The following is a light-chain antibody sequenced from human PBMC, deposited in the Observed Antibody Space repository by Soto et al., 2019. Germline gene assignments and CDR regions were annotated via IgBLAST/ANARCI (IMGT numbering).Light chain of an antibody. J-gene: IGKJ5*01. V-gene: IGKV3-15*01. Sequence: EIVMTQSPGTLSVSPGERATLSCRASQSVSTKLAWYQQKPGQAPRLLIYGASTRATGVPARFSGSGSGTEFTLTISSLQSEDFAVYHCQQFYNWPLTFGQGTRLEIK. CDR1: QSVSTK. CDR2: GAS. CDR3: QQFYNWPLT.